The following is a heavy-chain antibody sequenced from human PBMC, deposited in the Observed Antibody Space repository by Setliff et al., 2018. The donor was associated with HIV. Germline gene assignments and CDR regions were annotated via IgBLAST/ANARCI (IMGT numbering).Heavy chain of an antibody. Sequence: PGGSLRLSCAASGFTFSSYGMHWVRQAPGKGLECVAFIRNDGSNKYYADSVKGRFTISRDDSKNTLYLQMDSLRAEDTAVYYCAKDFLNSRPYYFDYWGQGTLVTVSS. CDR2: IRNDGSNK. CDR3: AKDFLNSRPYYFDY. CDR1: GFTFSSYG. V-gene: IGHV3-30*02. J-gene: IGHJ4*02. D-gene: IGHD1-1*01.